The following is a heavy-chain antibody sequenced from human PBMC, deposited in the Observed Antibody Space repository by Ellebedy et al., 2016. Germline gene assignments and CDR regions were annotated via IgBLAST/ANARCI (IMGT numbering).Heavy chain of an antibody. D-gene: IGHD6-19*01. CDR2: IYHSGST. J-gene: IGHJ4*02. CDR3: ARVYSSVWYYFDY. V-gene: IGHV4-30-2*01. Sequence: SETLSLTXAVSGGSISSGGYSWSWIRQPPGKGLEWIGYIYHSGSTYYNPSLKSRVTISVHRSKNQFSLKLSPVTAADTAVYYCARVYSSVWYYFDYWGQGTLVTVSS. CDR1: GGSISSGGYS.